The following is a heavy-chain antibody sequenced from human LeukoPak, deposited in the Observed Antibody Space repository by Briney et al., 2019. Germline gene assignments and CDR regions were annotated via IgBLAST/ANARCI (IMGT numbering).Heavy chain of an antibody. CDR3: ARGLSPYSSGLPLP. Sequence: PGGSLRLSCAASGFTFSSYWMSWVRQAPGKGLEWVANIKQDGSEKYYVDSVKGRFTISRDNAKNSLYLQMNSLRAEDTAVYYCARGLSPYSSGLPLPGGQGTLVNVSS. CDR2: IKQDGSEK. J-gene: IGHJ4*02. V-gene: IGHV3-7*01. CDR1: GFTFSSYW. D-gene: IGHD6-19*01.